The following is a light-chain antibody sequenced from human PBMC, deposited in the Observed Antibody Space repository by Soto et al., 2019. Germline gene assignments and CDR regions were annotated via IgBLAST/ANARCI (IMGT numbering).Light chain of an antibody. V-gene: IGKV1-39*01. CDR1: QSISSY. Sequence: DLQMTQSPSSLSASVGDRVTITCRASQSISSYLNWYQQKPGKAPKLLIYAASSLQSGVPSRFSGGGSGTDFTLTISSLQPEDFATYYCQQSYSTLRVSWSFGQGTKVEIK. CDR2: AAS. J-gene: IGKJ1*01. CDR3: QQSYSTLRVSWS.